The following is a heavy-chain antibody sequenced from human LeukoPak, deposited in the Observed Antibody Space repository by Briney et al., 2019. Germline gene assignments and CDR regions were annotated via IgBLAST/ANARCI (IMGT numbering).Heavy chain of an antibody. V-gene: IGHV3-7*01. D-gene: IGHD4-17*01. Sequence: GGSLRLSCEASEFIFSGYWMTWVRQAPGKGLEWVANIKEDGSEKYYVDSVKGRFIISRNNANKSLYLQMNSLRAENTAVYYCARRSTVTAYDFYYMDVWGKGTTVIVSS. CDR1: EFIFSGYW. CDR2: IKEDGSEK. J-gene: IGHJ6*03. CDR3: ARRSTVTAYDFYYMDV.